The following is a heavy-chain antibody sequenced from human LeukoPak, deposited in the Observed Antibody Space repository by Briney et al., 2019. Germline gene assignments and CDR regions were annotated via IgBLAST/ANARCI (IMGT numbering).Heavy chain of an antibody. CDR1: GGSLSGYY. CDR2: IHHDGRT. J-gene: IGHJ3*01. Sequence: PSETLSLTCAVSGGSLSGYYWSWIRQSPGKGLKWMGDIHHDGRTKYKSSFKSRITIFLVSSKNEVSLRLSPVTPADTALYFCARDVVPRDYGDTLNAYDLWGQGTMVTVS. CDR3: ARDVVPRDYGDTLNAYDL. D-gene: IGHD4-17*01. V-gene: IGHV4-34*01.